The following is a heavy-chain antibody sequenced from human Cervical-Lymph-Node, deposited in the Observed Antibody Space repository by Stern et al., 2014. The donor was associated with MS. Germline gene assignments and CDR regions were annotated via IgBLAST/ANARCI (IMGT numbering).Heavy chain of an antibody. Sequence: EVQLVQSGGGLVQPGGSLRLSCAASGFTFSPYSMSWVRQAPGKGLEWISYISSSSNTIYYADSVKGRFTISRDNAKNSLYLHMNSLGAEDTAVYLAARCFDSWGQGTLVTVSS. CDR3: ARCFDS. V-gene: IGHV3-48*01. CDR2: ISSSSNTI. J-gene: IGHJ4*02. D-gene: IGHD6-6*01. CDR1: GFTFSPYS.